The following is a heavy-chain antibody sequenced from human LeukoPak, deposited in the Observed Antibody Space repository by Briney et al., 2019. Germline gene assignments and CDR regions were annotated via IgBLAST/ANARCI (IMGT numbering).Heavy chain of an antibody. CDR1: GGSFSGYY. Sequence: PSETLSLTCAVYGGSFSGYYWSWIRQPPGKGLGWIGEINHSGSTNYNPSLKSRVTISVDTSKNQFSLKLSSVTAADTAVYYCARGPRITMVRGVIMSWFDPWGQGTLVTVSS. CDR3: ARGPRITMVRGVIMSWFDP. J-gene: IGHJ5*02. V-gene: IGHV4-34*01. CDR2: INHSGST. D-gene: IGHD3-10*01.